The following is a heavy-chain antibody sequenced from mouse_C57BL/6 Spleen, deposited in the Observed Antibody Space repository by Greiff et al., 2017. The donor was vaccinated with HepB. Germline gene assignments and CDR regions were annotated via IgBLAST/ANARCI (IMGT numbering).Heavy chain of an antibody. V-gene: IGHV14-4*01. D-gene: IGHD1-1*01. CDR1: GFNIKDDY. Sequence: VQLQQSGAELVRPGASVKLSCTASGFNIKDDYMHWVKQRPEQGLEWIGWIDPENGDTEYASKFQGKATISADTYSNTAYLQLSSLTSEDTAVYYCTTSVTTVPHWYFDVWGTGTTVTVSS. CDR2: IDPENGDT. J-gene: IGHJ1*03. CDR3: TTSVTTVPHWYFDV.